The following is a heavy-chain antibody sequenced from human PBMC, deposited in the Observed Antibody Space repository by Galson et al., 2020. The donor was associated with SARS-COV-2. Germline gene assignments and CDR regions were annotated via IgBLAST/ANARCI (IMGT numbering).Heavy chain of an antibody. J-gene: IGHJ4*02. Sequence: SETLSLTCTVSGGSISSSSYYWGWIRQPPGKGLEWIGSIYYSGSTYYNPSLKSRVTISVDTSKNQFSLKLSSVTAADTAVYYCARREFYDYVWGSWDYWGQGTLVTVSS. CDR3: ARREFYDYVWGSWDY. V-gene: IGHV4-39*01. D-gene: IGHD3-16*01. CDR2: IYYSGST. CDR1: GGSISSSSYY.